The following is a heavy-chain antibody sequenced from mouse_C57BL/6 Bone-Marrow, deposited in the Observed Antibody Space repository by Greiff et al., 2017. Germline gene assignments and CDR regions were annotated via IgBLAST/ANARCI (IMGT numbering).Heavy chain of an antibody. CDR2: IWWDDDK. Sequence: QVTLKESGPGILQPSQTLSLTCSFSGFSLSTFGMGVGWIRQPSGKGLEWLAHIWWDDDKYYNPALKSRLTISKDTSKNQLFLKIANVDTADTATYYCARIARYYGSSYERYFDVWGTGTTVTVSS. CDR3: ARIARYYGSSYERYFDV. CDR1: GFSLSTFGMG. D-gene: IGHD1-1*01. J-gene: IGHJ1*03. V-gene: IGHV8-8*01.